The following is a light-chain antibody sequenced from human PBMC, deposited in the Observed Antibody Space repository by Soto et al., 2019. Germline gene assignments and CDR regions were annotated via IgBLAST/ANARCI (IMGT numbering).Light chain of an antibody. CDR2: GAS. CDR1: QSVSSSY. J-gene: IGKJ4*01. CDR3: QQYNNRLLT. V-gene: IGKV3-15*01. Sequence: EIVLTQSPGTLSLSPGERATLSCRASQSVSSSYLAWYQQKPGQPPRLLIYGASSRATGIPASFSGSESGTEFTLTISSLQSEDFSVYYCQQYNNRLLTFGGGTKVDIK.